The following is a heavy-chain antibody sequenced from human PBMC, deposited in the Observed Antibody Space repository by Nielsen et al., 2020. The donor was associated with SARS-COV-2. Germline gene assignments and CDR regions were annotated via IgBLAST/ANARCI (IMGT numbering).Heavy chain of an antibody. Sequence: SETLSLTCIVSGGSISSYYWSWIRQPPGKGLEWIGYIYYSGSTNYNPSLKSRVTISVDTSKNQFSLKLSSVTAADTAVYYCARLGCGGDCYSPTGGESWFDPWGQGTLVTVSS. CDR2: IYYSGST. J-gene: IGHJ5*02. CDR3: ARLGCGGDCYSPTGGESWFDP. D-gene: IGHD2-21*02. V-gene: IGHV4-59*01. CDR1: GGSISSYY.